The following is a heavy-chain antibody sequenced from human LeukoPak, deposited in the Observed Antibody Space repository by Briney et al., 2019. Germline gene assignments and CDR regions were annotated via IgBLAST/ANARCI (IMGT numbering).Heavy chain of an antibody. CDR2: IIPIFGTA. CDR3: ASPTSGSYYGHFDY. D-gene: IGHD1-26*01. Sequence: SVKVSCKASGGTFSSYAISWVRQAPGQGLEWMGGIIPIFGTANYAQKFQGRVTITTDESTSTAYMELSSLRSEDTAVYYCASPTSGSYYGHFDYWGQGTLVTVSS. CDR1: GGTFSSYA. V-gene: IGHV1-69*05. J-gene: IGHJ4*02.